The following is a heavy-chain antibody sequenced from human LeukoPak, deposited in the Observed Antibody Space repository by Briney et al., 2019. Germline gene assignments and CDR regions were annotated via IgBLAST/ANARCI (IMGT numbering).Heavy chain of an antibody. Sequence: ASVKVSFKTSGYTFTNYGVSWVRQAPGQGLEWMGWISAYIGETNYAQKFQGRVTMTTDTSTSTAYMELRSLRSDDTAVYYCARAGDSSGYSPGAFDIWGQGTMVTVSS. CDR2: ISAYIGET. J-gene: IGHJ3*02. CDR1: GYTFTNYG. CDR3: ARAGDSSGYSPGAFDI. D-gene: IGHD3-22*01. V-gene: IGHV1-18*01.